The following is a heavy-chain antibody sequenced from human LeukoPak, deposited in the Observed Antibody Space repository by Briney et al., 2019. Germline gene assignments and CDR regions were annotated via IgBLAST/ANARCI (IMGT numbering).Heavy chain of an antibody. V-gene: IGHV4-34*01. CDR3: ARGGPRGAYYDILTGYYADY. CDR1: GGSFSGYY. CDR2: INHSGST. Sequence: SETLSLTCAVYGGSFSGYYWSWIRQPPGKGLEWIGEINHSGSTNYNPSLKGRVTISVDTSKNQFSLKLSSVTAADTAVYYCARGGPRGAYYDILTGYYADYWGQGTLVTVSS. J-gene: IGHJ4*02. D-gene: IGHD3-9*01.